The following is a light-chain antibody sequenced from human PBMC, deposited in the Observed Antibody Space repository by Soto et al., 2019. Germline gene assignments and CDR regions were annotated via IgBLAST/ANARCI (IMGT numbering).Light chain of an antibody. CDR3: QQYGSSLPYT. V-gene: IGKV3-15*01. J-gene: IGKJ2*01. CDR2: GAS. Sequence: EIVMTQSPATLSVSPGERATLSCRASQSVSSNLAWYQQKPGQAPRLLIYGASTRATGIPARFSGSGSGTEFTLTISSLQSEDFAVYFCQQYGSSLPYTFGQGTKVDIK. CDR1: QSVSSN.